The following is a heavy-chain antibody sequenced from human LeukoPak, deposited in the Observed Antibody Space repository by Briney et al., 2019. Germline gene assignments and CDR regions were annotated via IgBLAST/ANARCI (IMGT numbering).Heavy chain of an antibody. J-gene: IGHJ5*02. CDR2: INHSGST. V-gene: IGHV4-34*01. Sequence: PSETLSLTCAVYGGSFSGYYWSWIRQPPGKGLEWIGEINHSGSTNYNPSLKSRVTISVDTSKNQFSLKLSSVTAADTAVYYCAREGNCSSTSCRPNWFDPWGQGTLVTVSS. CDR1: GGSFSGYY. D-gene: IGHD2-2*01. CDR3: AREGNCSSTSCRPNWFDP.